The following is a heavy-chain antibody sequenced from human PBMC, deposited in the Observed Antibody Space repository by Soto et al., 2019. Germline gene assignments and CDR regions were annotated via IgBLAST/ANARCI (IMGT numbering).Heavy chain of an antibody. CDR1: GGTFSSYA. V-gene: IGHV1-69*12. CDR2: IIPIFGTA. CDR3: ARTMTTVSTLDYYYYGMDV. J-gene: IGHJ6*02. D-gene: IGHD4-17*01. Sequence: QVQLVQSEAEVTKPGSSVKVSCKASGGTFSSYAISWVRQAPGQGLEWMGGIIPIFGTANYAQKFQGRVTIPADESTSTAYMELSSLRSEDTAVYYCARTMTTVSTLDYYYYGMDVWGQGTTVTGSS.